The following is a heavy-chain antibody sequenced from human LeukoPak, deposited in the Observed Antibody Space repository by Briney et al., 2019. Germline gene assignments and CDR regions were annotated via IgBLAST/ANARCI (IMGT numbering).Heavy chain of an antibody. CDR1: GFTFSGYS. CDR2: LRSSGDTI. V-gene: IGHV3-48*02. Sequence: GGSLRLSCAASGFTFSGYSMNWVRQAPGKGLEWVAYLRSSGDTIYYADSVKGRFTISRDIAKNSLYLQMSSLRDEDTAVYYCARDYYKNFDYWGQGTLVTVSS. J-gene: IGHJ4*02. D-gene: IGHD3-22*01. CDR3: ARDYYKNFDY.